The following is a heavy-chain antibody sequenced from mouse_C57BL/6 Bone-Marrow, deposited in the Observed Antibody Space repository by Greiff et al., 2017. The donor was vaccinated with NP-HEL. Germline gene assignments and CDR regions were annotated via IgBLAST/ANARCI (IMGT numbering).Heavy chain of an antibody. D-gene: IGHD2-3*01. Sequence: QVQLQQPGAELVKPGASVKLSCKASGYTFTSYWMQWVKQRPGQGLEWIGEIDPSDSYTNYNQKFKGKATLTVDPSSSTAYMQLSSLTSEDSAVYYCARDGDVGYAMDYWGQGTSVTVSS. CDR3: ARDGDVGYAMDY. J-gene: IGHJ4*01. V-gene: IGHV1-50*01. CDR1: GYTFTSYW. CDR2: IDPSDSYT.